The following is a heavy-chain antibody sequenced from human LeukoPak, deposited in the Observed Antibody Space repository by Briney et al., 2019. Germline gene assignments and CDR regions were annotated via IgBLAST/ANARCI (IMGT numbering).Heavy chain of an antibody. Sequence: GGSLRLSCAASGFTFRSYGMHWVRQAPGKGLEWVAVISYDGSNKYYADSVKGRFTISRDNSKNTLYLQMNSLRAEDTAVYYCAKDSGSYGLWYFDYWGQETLVTVSS. J-gene: IGHJ4*02. CDR3: AKDSGSYGLWYFDY. CDR1: GFTFRSYG. V-gene: IGHV3-30*18. D-gene: IGHD5-18*01. CDR2: ISYDGSNK.